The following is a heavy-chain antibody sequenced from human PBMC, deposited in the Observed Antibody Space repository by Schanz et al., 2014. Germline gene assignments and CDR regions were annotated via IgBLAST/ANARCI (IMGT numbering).Heavy chain of an antibody. Sequence: QVQLQESGPGVVKPSQTLSLTCTVSGGSINSDAFYWTWIRQHPGKGLEWVGYIYYSGGTYYSPSLKSRVSISLDTSKNQFSLNLSSVTAADTAVYYCARAGYCTSVSCSLFVSDYWGQGTLVTVSS. V-gene: IGHV4-31*03. CDR2: IYYSGGT. J-gene: IGHJ4*02. D-gene: IGHD2-2*03. CDR1: GGSINSDAFY. CDR3: ARAGYCTSVSCSLFVSDY.